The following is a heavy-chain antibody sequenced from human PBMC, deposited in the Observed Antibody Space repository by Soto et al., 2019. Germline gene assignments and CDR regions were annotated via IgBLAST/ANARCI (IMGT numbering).Heavy chain of an antibody. Sequence: GWSLRLSCAASGFTFSSYGMHWVRQAPGKGLEWVAVIWYDGSNKYYADSVKGRFTISRDNSKNTLYLQMNSLRAEDTAVYYCARDSAAAGPDYWGQGTLVTASS. V-gene: IGHV3-33*01. CDR1: GFTFSSYG. CDR2: IWYDGSNK. D-gene: IGHD6-13*01. CDR3: ARDSAAAGPDY. J-gene: IGHJ4*02.